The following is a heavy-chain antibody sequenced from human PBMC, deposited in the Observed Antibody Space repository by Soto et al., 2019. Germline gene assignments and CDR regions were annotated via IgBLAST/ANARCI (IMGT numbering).Heavy chain of an antibody. V-gene: IGHV4-31*03. D-gene: IGHD3-22*01. CDR3: ARVWDSSGPNLDY. CDR2: IYYSGST. CDR1: GGSISSGGYY. Sequence: PSETLSLTCTVSGGSISSGGYYWSWIRQHPGKGLEWIGYIYYSGSTYYNSSLKSRVTISVDTSKNQFSLKLSSVTAADTAVYYCARVWDSSGPNLDYWGQGTLVTVSS. J-gene: IGHJ4*02.